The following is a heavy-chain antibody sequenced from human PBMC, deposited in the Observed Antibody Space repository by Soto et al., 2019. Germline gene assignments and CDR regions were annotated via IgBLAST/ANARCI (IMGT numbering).Heavy chain of an antibody. J-gene: IGHJ4*02. CDR1: GGTFSSYA. CDR2: IIPIFGTA. D-gene: IGHD5-12*01. Sequence: QVQLVQSGAEVKKPGSSVKVSCKASGGTFSSYAISWVRQAPGQGLEWMGGIIPIFGTANYAQKFQGRVTITADESTSTAYMELSSMRSEDTAVYYCARDWEEMATIGPFDYWGQGTLVTVSS. CDR3: ARDWEEMATIGPFDY. V-gene: IGHV1-69*01.